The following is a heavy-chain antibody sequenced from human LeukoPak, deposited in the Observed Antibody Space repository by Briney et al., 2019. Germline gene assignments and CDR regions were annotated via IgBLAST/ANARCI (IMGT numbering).Heavy chain of an antibody. Sequence: GGSLRLSCAASGFTFSNYEMNWVRQAPGKGLEGVSYINSRGSTIYYADSEKGRFTISRDNAKNSLYLQMNSLRAENTAVYYCAREALRAWFGEFYGGSFDNWGQGNLGTVSS. CDR3: AREALRAWFGEFYGGSFDN. V-gene: IGHV3-48*03. J-gene: IGHJ4*02. CDR1: GFTFSNYE. D-gene: IGHD3-10*01. CDR2: INSRGSTI.